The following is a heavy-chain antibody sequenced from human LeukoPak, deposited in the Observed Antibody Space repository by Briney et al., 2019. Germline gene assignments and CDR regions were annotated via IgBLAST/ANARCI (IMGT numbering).Heavy chain of an antibody. Sequence: GGSLRLSCAASGFTFSDYYMSCIPQAPGKGLEWVSYISSSGTTIYYADSVKGRFTISRDNAKNSLYLRMNSLRAEDTAVYYCARQTFRVPDPWGQGTLVTVSS. CDR1: GFTFSDYY. V-gene: IGHV3-11*01. CDR3: ARQTFRVPDP. J-gene: IGHJ5*02. D-gene: IGHD3-10*01. CDR2: ISSSGTTI.